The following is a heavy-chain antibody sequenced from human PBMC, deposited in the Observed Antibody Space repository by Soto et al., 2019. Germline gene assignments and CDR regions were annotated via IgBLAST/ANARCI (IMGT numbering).Heavy chain of an antibody. V-gene: IGHV5-10-1*01. D-gene: IGHD6-19*01. CDR3: SRLAMWSRYSSGGFDY. CDR2: IDPSDSYT. Sequence: EVQLVQSGAEVKKPGESLRISCKGSGYSFTSYWISWVRQMPGKGLEWMGRIDPSDSYTNYSPSFQGHVTISADKSISTAYLQWSSLKASDAAMYYCSRLAMWSRYSSGGFDYWGQGTLVTVSS. J-gene: IGHJ4*02. CDR1: GYSFTSYW.